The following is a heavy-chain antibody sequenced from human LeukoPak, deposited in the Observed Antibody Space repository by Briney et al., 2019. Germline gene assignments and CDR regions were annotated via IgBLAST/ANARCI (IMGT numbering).Heavy chain of an antibody. J-gene: IGHJ4*02. CDR2: IWYDGSNK. D-gene: IGHD1-26*01. CDR3: ARKALWELLIDY. Sequence: PGGSLRLSCAASGFTFSSYAMHWVRQAPGKGLEWVAVIWYDGSNKYYADSVKGRFTISRDNSKNTLYLQMNSLRAEDTAVYYCARKALWELLIDYWGQGTLVTVSS. CDR1: GFTFSSYA. V-gene: IGHV3-33*08.